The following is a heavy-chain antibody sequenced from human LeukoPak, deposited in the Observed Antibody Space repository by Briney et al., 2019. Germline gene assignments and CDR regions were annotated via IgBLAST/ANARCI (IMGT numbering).Heavy chain of an antibody. J-gene: IGHJ4*02. CDR1: GFTFDDYA. CDR3: AKDRTMIVVGGIDY. CDR2: ISWNSGSI. D-gene: IGHD3-22*01. V-gene: IGHV3-9*01. Sequence: LPGGSLRLSCAASGFTFDDYAMHWVRQAPGKGLEWVSGISWNSGSIGYADSVKGRFTISRDNAKNSLYLQMNSLRAEDTALYYCAKDRTMIVVGGIDYWGQGTLVTVSS.